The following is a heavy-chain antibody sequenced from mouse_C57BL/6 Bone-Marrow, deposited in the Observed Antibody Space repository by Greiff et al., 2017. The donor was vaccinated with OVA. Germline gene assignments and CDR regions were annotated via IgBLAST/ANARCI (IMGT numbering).Heavy chain of an antibody. CDR2: IWRGGST. J-gene: IGHJ4*01. CDR3: AKKGETFYAMDY. V-gene: IGHV2-5*01. Sequence: QVQLQQSGPGLVQPSQSLSITCTVSGFSFTSYGVHWVRQSPGKGLEWLGVIWRGGSTDYNAAFMSRLSITKDNSKSQVFFKMNSLQAVDTAIYYCAKKGETFYAMDYWGQGTSVTVSS. CDR1: GFSFTSYG.